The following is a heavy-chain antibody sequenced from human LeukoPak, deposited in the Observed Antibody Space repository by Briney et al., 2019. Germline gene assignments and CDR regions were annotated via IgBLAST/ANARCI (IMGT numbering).Heavy chain of an antibody. J-gene: IGHJ6*04. CDR1: GGSFSGYY. Sequence: SETLSLTCAVYGGSFSGYYWSWIRQPPGKGLEWIGEINHSGSTNYNPSLKSRVTISVDTSKNQFSPTLSSVTAADTAVYYCARGGGLIAAAARSIYYYGMDVWGKGTTVTVSS. D-gene: IGHD6-13*01. CDR2: INHSGST. V-gene: IGHV4-34*01. CDR3: ARGGGLIAAAARSIYYYGMDV.